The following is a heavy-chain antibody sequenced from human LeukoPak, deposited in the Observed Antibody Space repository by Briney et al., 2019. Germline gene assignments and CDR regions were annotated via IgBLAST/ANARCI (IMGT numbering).Heavy chain of an antibody. Sequence: TSETLSLTCAVYGGSFSGYYWSWIRQPPGKGLEWIGEINHSGSTNYNPSLKCRVTISVDTSKNQFSLKLSSVTAADTAVYYCAGRRGVIMHRGQGTLVTVSS. J-gene: IGHJ4*02. V-gene: IGHV4-34*01. CDR1: GGSFSGYY. CDR2: INHSGST. CDR3: AGRRGVIMH. D-gene: IGHD3-10*01.